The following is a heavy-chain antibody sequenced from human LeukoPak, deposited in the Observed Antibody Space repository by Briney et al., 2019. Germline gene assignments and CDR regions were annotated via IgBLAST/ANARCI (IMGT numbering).Heavy chain of an antibody. D-gene: IGHD2-15*01. CDR1: GGSISSYY. J-gene: IGHJ6*04. CDR2: ISTSGST. V-gene: IGHV4-4*07. CDR3: ARLSMLGYCSGGSCSLAMDV. Sequence: SETLSLTCTVSGGSISSYYWGWIRQPAGKGLESIGHISTSGSTTYNPSLKSRVPMSVDTSKNQFSLKLSSVTAADTAVYYCARLSMLGYCSGGSCSLAMDVWGKGTTVTISS.